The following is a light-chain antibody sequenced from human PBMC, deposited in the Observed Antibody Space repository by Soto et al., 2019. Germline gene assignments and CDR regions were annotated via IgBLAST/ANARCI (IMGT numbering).Light chain of an antibody. CDR1: SSDVGGYKF. J-gene: IGLJ1*01. CDR2: DVS. Sequence: QSVLTQPRSVSGSPGQSVTISCTGNSSDVGGYKFVSWYQQHPGKSPKLMIYDVSKRPSGVPDRFSGSKSANTASLTSSGLQAEDEADYYCCSYAGSYTWVFGTGTQLTVL. CDR3: CSYAGSYTWV. V-gene: IGLV2-11*01.